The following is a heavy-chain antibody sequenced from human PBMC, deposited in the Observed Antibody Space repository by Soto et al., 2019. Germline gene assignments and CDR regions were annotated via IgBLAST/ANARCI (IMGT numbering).Heavy chain of an antibody. V-gene: IGHV4-39*01. J-gene: IGHJ4*02. CDR3: ASNQEGITMVRGAGSVYFDY. CDR1: GGSISSSSYY. CDR2: IYYSGST. D-gene: IGHD3-10*01. Sequence: PSETLSLTCTVSGGSISSSSYYWGWIRQPPGKGLEWIGSIYYSGSTYYNPSLKSRVTISVDTSKNQFSLKLSSVTAADTAVYYCASNQEGITMVRGAGSVYFDYWGQGTLVTVSS.